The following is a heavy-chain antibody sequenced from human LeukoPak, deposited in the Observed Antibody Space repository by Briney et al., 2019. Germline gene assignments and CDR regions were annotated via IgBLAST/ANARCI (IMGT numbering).Heavy chain of an antibody. CDR2: ISSSSSTI. D-gene: IGHD3-22*01. CDR3: ARGYYDSSGYRKALNWFDP. CDR1: GFTFSSYS. J-gene: IGHJ5*02. Sequence: GGTLRLSCAASGFTFSSYSMNWVRQAPGKGLEWVSYISSSSSTIYYADSVKGRFTISRDNAKNSLYLQMNSLRAEDTAVYYCARGYYDSSGYRKALNWFDPWGQGTLVTVSS. V-gene: IGHV3-48*01.